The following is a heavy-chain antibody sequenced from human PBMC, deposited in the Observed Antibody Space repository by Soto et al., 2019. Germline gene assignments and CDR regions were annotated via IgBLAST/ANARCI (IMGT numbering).Heavy chain of an antibody. D-gene: IGHD6-19*01. CDR2: IWFDGSHK. V-gene: IGHV3-33*01. Sequence: QVQLVESGGGVVQPGRSLRLSCSASGFTFSSYGMHWVRQAPGKGLEWVAVIWFDGSHKYYADSMKGRFTISRDNSKNTRFLQMNSLRAEDTAVYYCARDGPGSIAVAGRGDFGYWGQGTLVTVSS. J-gene: IGHJ4*02. CDR1: GFTFSSYG. CDR3: ARDGPGSIAVAGRGDFGY.